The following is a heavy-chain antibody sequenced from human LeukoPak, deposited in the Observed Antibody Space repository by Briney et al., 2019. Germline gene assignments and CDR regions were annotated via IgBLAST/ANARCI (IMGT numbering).Heavy chain of an antibody. CDR3: ARLLLWFGELSGFDY. J-gene: IGHJ4*02. V-gene: IGHV5-51*01. D-gene: IGHD3-10*01. Sequence: GESLKISCKGSGDSFTSYWIGWVSQMPGKGLEWTGIIYPGDSDTRYSPSCQGQVTISAVKSISTAYLQWSSLKASDTAMYYCARLLLWFGELSGFDYWGQGTLVTVSS. CDR1: GDSFTSYW. CDR2: IYPGDSDT.